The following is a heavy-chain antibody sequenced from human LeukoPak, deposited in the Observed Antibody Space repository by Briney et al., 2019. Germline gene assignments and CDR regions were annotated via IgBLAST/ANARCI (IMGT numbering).Heavy chain of an antibody. Sequence: PGGSLRLSCAASGFIFNNYGLIWVRQAPGKGLEWVSAISNYGGGTNYADFVKGRFTISRDNSKNTLFLQMNSLRAEDTALYYCAKGSSGYFVDLWGQGTLVTVSS. D-gene: IGHD3-22*01. V-gene: IGHV3-23*01. CDR1: GFIFNNYG. J-gene: IGHJ5*02. CDR3: AKGSSGYFVDL. CDR2: ISNYGGGT.